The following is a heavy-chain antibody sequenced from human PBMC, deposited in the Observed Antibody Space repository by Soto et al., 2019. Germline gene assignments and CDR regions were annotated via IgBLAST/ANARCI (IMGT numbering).Heavy chain of an antibody. V-gene: IGHV1-3*01. CDR3: ARGKGMEENYYYYGLDI. J-gene: IGHJ6*02. CDR2: ISGGTGQT. CDR1: GYTFTTHA. Sequence: ASVKVSCKASGYTFTTHAMHWVRQAPGQSLEWMGWISGGTGQTKHSQRFQGRVTITRNTSASTAYMELSSLRSEDTAVYCCARGKGMEENYYYYGLDIWGQGTTVTVS. D-gene: IGHD1-1*01.